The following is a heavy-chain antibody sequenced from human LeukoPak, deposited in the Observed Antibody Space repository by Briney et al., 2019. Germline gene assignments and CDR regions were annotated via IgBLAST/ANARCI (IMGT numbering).Heavy chain of an antibody. D-gene: IGHD3-22*01. V-gene: IGHV4-39*07. Sequence: SETLSLTCTVSSGSISSSSYYWGWIRQPPGKGLEWIGSIYYSGSTYYNPSLKSRVTISVDTSKNQFSLKLSSVTAADTAVYYCARVSYDSSGYYYDYWGQGTLVTVSS. CDR2: IYYSGST. J-gene: IGHJ4*02. CDR1: SGSISSSSYY. CDR3: ARVSYDSSGYYYDY.